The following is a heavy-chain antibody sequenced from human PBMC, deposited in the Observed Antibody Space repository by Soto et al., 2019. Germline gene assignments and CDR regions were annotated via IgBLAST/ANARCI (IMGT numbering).Heavy chain of an antibody. V-gene: IGHV4-4*07. CDR2: FSLSGTT. CDR3: ARGMTPPGAPAWYYFDS. CDR1: GASITGSSY. Sequence: ETLSLTCTVSGASITGSSYWSLIRQPAGKGLEWIGRFSLSGTTSYYPSLRSRVTMSADVSKNQFTLRLTSVTAADTALYYCARGMTPPGAPAWYYFDSWGQRTLVTVA. J-gene: IGHJ4*02. D-gene: IGHD2-8*02.